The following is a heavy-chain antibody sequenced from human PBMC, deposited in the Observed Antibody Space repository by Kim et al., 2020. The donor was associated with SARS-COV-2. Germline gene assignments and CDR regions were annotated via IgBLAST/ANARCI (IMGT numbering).Heavy chain of an antibody. CDR1: GYTFTSYY. CDR2: INPSGGST. V-gene: IGHV1-46*01. Sequence: ASVKVSCKASGYTFTSYYMHWVRQAPGQGLEWMGIINPSGGSTSYAQKFQGRVTMTRDTSTSTVYMELSSLRSEDTAVYYCARDTSQQWLVRNFDYWGQGTLVTVSS. CDR3: ARDTSQQWLVRNFDY. J-gene: IGHJ4*02. D-gene: IGHD6-19*01.